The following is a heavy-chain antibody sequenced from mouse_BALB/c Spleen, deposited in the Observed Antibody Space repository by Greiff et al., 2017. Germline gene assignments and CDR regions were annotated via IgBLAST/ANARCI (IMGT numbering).Heavy chain of an antibody. D-gene: IGHD2-14*01. J-gene: IGHJ4*01. Sequence: VQLQESGAELAKPGASVKMSCKASGYTFTSYWMHWVKQRPGQGLEWIGYINPSTGYTEYNQKFKDKATLTADKSSSTAYMQLSSLTSEDSAVYYCARDYRYDENAMDYWGQGTSVTVSS. CDR3: ARDYRYDENAMDY. CDR1: GYTFTSYW. V-gene: IGHV1-7*01. CDR2: INPSTGYT.